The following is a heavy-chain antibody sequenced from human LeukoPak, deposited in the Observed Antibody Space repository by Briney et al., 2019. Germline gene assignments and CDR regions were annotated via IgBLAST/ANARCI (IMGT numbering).Heavy chain of an antibody. Sequence: ASVKVSCKASGYTFTGYGISWVRQAPGQGLEWMRWISAYNGNTNYAQKLQGRVTMTTDTSTSTAYMELRSLRSDDTAVYYCARDLRYCTNGVCYPFDYWGQGTLVTVSS. D-gene: IGHD2-8*01. J-gene: IGHJ4*02. CDR1: GYTFTGYG. CDR3: ARDLRYCTNGVCYPFDY. V-gene: IGHV1-18*01. CDR2: ISAYNGNT.